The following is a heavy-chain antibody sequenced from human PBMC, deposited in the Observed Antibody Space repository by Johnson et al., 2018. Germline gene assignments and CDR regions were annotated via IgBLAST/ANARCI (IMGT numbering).Heavy chain of an antibody. CDR1: GGTFSSYA. V-gene: IGHV1-69*05. CDR2: IIPIFGTA. J-gene: IGHJ6*02. CDR3: ARGTHYYDSSGYYYSLDYYYGMDV. D-gene: IGHD3-22*01. Sequence: QVQLVQSGAEVKKPGSSVKVSCKASGGTFSSYAISWVRQAPGQGLEWMGGIIPIFGTANHAQKFQGRVTITRDTSASTAYMELRSLRSEDTAVYYCARGTHYYDSSGYYYSLDYYYGMDVWGQGTTVTVSS.